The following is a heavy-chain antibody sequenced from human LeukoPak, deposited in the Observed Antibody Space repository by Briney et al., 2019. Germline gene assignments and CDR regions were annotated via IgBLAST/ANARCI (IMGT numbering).Heavy chain of an antibody. CDR3: TRHGRWQEAFGI. V-gene: IGHV3-73*01. CDR2: IRSKANSYAT. Sequence: GGSLKLSCAASGFTFSGSAMHWVRQASGKGLEWVGRIRSKANSYATAYAASVKGRFTISRDDSKNTAYPQMNSLKTEDTAVYYCTRHGRWQEAFGIWGQGTMVTVSS. CDR1: GFTFSGSA. D-gene: IGHD1-26*01. J-gene: IGHJ3*02.